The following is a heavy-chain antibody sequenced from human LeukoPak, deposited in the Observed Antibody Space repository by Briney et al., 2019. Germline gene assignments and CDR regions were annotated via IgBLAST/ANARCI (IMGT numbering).Heavy chain of an antibody. D-gene: IGHD1-26*01. CDR3: ARHGQDTGNFYAHFDY. CDR1: GGSIRTNY. J-gene: IGHJ4*02. V-gene: IGHV4-59*08. CDR2: INYNGST. Sequence: SETLSLTCTVSGGSIRTNYWSWIRQTPGKGLEWIAYINYNGSTNSNPSLKSRVTISVDTSRSQFSLKLSSVTAAGTAVYYCARHGQDTGNFYAHFDYWGQGTLVTVSS.